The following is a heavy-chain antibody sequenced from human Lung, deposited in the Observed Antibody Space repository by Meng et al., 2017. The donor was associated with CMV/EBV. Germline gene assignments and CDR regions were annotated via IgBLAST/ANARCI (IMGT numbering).Heavy chain of an antibody. CDR1: GYTFTAYN. V-gene: IGHV1-2*02. CDR2: INPNTGDT. CDR3: ARSIVVVIATLDP. D-gene: IGHD2-21*01. J-gene: IGHJ5*02. Sequence: SXXVSXXASGYTFTAYNLHWVRQAPGQGLEWMGWINPNTGDTNYAQKFQGRVTMTRDTSISTAYMEPSSLTSDDTAVYYCARSIVVVIATLDPWGQGTLVTVSS.